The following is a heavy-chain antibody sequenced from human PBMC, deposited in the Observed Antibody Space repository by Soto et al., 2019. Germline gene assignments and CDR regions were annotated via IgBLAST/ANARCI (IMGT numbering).Heavy chain of an antibody. V-gene: IGHV4-38-2*02. D-gene: IGHD2-15*01. J-gene: IGHJ5*02. CDR1: GYSISSGYY. CDR2: IYHSGST. CDR3: AREGPYCSGGSCYSGWFDP. Sequence: SETLSLTCTVSGYSISSGYYWGWIRQPPGKGLEWIGSIYHSGSTYYNPSLKSRVTISVDTSKNQFSLKLSSVTAADTAVYYCAREGPYCSGGSCYSGWFDPWGQGTLVTVSS.